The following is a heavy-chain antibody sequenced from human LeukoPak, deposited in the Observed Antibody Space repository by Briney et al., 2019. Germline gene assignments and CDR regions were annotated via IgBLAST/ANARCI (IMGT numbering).Heavy chain of an antibody. D-gene: IGHD2-2*01. CDR3: VKDRTIVVVPTSIDSFDT. Sequence: PGGSLRLSCAASGFMFSSYAMNWVRQAPGKGLEWVSRISGSGERTDYGDSVKGRFTISRDKSKNTLYLQTGSLRGEDTARYYCVKDRTIVVVPTSIDSFDTWGQGAMLIVSS. J-gene: IGHJ3*02. CDR2: ISGSGERT. V-gene: IGHV3-23*01. CDR1: GFMFSSYA.